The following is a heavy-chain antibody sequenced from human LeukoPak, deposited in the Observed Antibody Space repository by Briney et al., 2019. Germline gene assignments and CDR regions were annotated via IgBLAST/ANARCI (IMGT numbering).Heavy chain of an antibody. CDR1: GDTLTDLS. V-gene: IGHV1-24*01. J-gene: IGHJ4*02. CDR3: VTDVF. CDR2: FDPEDGET. Sequence: ASVKVSCKVPGDTLTDLSIHWVRQAPGKGLEWMGGFDPEDGETIDAQKFQGRVTMTEDTSADTAYMELRSLKSEDTAVYYCVTDVFWGQGTLVTVSS.